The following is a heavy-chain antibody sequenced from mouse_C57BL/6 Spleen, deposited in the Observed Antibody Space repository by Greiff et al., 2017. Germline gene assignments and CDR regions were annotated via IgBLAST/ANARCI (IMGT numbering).Heavy chain of an antibody. CDR3: AREGQLRLQSWFAY. CDR2: INPNNGGT. V-gene: IGHV1-22*01. J-gene: IGHJ3*01. Sequence: EVQLQQSGPELVKPGASVKMSCKASGYTFTDYNMHWVKQSHGKSLEWIGYINPNNGGTSYNQKFKGKATLTVNKSSSTAYMELRSLTSEDSAVYYCAREGQLRLQSWFAYWGQGTLVTVSA. CDR1: GYTFTDYN. D-gene: IGHD3-2*02.